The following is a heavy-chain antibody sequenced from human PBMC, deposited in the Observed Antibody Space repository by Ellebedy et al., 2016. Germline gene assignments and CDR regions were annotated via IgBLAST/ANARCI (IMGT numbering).Heavy chain of an antibody. V-gene: IGHV4-59*12. CDR2: IYYSGST. J-gene: IGHJ4*02. CDR1: GGSISSYY. D-gene: IGHD6-13*01. CDR3: ARDYVGTAAAVDY. Sequence: GSLRLXXTVSGGSISSYYWSWIRQPPGKGLEWIGYIYYSGSTNYNPSLKSRVTISVDTSKNQFSLKLSSVTAADTAVYYCARDYVGTAAAVDYWGQGTLVTVSS.